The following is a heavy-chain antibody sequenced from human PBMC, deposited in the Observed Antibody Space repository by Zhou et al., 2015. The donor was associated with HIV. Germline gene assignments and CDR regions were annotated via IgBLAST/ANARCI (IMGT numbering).Heavy chain of an antibody. D-gene: IGHD7-27*01. V-gene: IGHV3-11*04. Sequence: VQLVESGGGLVQPGGSLRLSCAASGFTFSNYWMSWIRQAPGKGLEWLAYISSSGSTIYYADSLQGRFTISRDNAKNSLYLQMNSLRGEDTAVYYCARVQELGIRGAFDYWGQGTLVTVSS. CDR2: ISSSGSTI. CDR3: ARVQELGIRGAFDY. CDR1: GFTFSNYW. J-gene: IGHJ4*02.